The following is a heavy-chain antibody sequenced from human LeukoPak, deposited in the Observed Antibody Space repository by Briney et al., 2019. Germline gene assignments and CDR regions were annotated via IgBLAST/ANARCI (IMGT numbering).Heavy chain of an antibody. D-gene: IGHD3-3*01. CDR2: MNPNSGNT. CDR3: AKTYYDFWSGPCTDV. J-gene: IGHJ6*02. V-gene: IGHV1-8*01. CDR1: GYTFTSYD. Sequence: ASVKVSCKASGYTFTSYDINWVRQATGQGLEWMGWMNPNSGNTGYAQKFQGRVTMTRNTSISTAYMELSSLRSEDTAVYYCAKTYYDFWSGPCTDVWGQGTTVTVSS.